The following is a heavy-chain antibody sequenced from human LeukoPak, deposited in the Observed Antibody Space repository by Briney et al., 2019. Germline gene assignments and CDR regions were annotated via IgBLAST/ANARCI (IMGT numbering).Heavy chain of an antibody. J-gene: IGHJ5*02. CDR1: GYTFTSYD. Sequence: ASVKVSCTASGYTFTSYDINWVRQATGQGLEWMGWMNPNSGNTGYAQKFQGRVTMTRNTSISTAYMELSSLRSEDTAVYYCARSRKQWLGFDPWGQGTLVTVSS. V-gene: IGHV1-8*01. CDR3: ARSRKQWLGFDP. D-gene: IGHD6-19*01. CDR2: MNPNSGNT.